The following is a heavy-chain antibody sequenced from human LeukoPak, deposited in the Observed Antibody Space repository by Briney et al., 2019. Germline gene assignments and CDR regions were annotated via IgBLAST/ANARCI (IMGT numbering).Heavy chain of an antibody. CDR1: GYTFTSYY. D-gene: IGHD3-9*01. V-gene: IGHV1-2*02. Sequence: ASVKVSCKASGYTFTSYYMHWVRQAPGQGLEWMGWINPNSGGTNYAQKFQGRVTMTRDTSISTAYMELSRLRSDDTAVYYCARESGYDILTGLDYWGQGTLVTVSS. CDR2: INPNSGGT. CDR3: ARESGYDILTGLDY. J-gene: IGHJ4*02.